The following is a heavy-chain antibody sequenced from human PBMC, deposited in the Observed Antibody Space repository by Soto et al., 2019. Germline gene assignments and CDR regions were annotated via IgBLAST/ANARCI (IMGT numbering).Heavy chain of an antibody. J-gene: IGHJ4*02. CDR3: ARDLEDYGDPRAHY. CDR2: IIPIFGTA. CDR1: GGTFSSYA. V-gene: IGHV1-69*12. D-gene: IGHD4-17*01. Sequence: QVQLVQSGAEVKKPGSSVKVSCKASGGTFSSYAISWVRQAPGQGLEWMGGIIPIFGTANYAQKFQGRVTITADESTSTADMELSSLRSEDTAVYYCARDLEDYGDPRAHYWGQGTLFTVSS.